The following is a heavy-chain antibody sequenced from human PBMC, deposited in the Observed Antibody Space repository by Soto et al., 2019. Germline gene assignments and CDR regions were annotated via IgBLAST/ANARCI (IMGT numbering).Heavy chain of an antibody. CDR2: ISSSSSYT. J-gene: IGHJ4*02. CDR1: GFTFSDYY. V-gene: IGHV3-11*06. Sequence: QVQLVESGGGLVKPGGALRLSCAASGFTFSDYYMSWIRQAPGKGLEWVSYISSSSSYTNYADSVKGRFTISRDNAKNSLYLQMNSLRAEDTAVYYCARVPGGLTYFDYWGQGTLVTVSS. CDR3: ARVPGGLTYFDY. D-gene: IGHD3-10*01.